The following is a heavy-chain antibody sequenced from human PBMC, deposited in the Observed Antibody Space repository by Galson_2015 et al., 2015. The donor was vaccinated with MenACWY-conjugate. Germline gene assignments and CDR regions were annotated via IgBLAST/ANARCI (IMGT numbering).Heavy chain of an antibody. D-gene: IGHD2-15*01. J-gene: IGHJ4*02. Sequence: SLRLSCAVSGLTFTGYYMSWIRQAPGKGLEWVAYMTSSGSTISYTDSVKGRLTISRDNAKNSLYMQMNSLRAEDTAVYYCARVRGTCTGGSCYGYYLDYWGQGTLVTVSS. V-gene: IGHV3-11*01. CDR2: MTSSGSTI. CDR1: GLTFTGYY. CDR3: ARVRGTCTGGSCYGYYLDY.